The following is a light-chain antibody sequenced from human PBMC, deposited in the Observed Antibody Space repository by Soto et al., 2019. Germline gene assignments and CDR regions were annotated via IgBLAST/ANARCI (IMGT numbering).Light chain of an antibody. V-gene: IGKV1-39*01. Sequence: DILMTQSPSFLSASLGDIGPIPWRASQSISTWVAWYKQKPGKAPKLLIYKTSSLERWVPSRGRCRRAFTDFTLTISSLKPEAFETYSCQQSYNTPLTFGGGTNVDIK. CDR2: KTS. CDR1: QSISTW. J-gene: IGKJ4*01. CDR3: QQSYNTPLT.